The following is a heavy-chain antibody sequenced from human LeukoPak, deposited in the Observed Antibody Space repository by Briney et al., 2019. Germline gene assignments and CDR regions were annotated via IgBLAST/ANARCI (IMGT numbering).Heavy chain of an antibody. Sequence: SETLSLTCAVYGGSFSGYYWSWIRQPPGKGLEWIGEINHSGSTNYNPSLKSRVTISVDTSKNQFSLKLSSVTAADTAVYYCARENYGGHTFDYWGQGTLVTVSS. D-gene: IGHD4/OR15-4a*01. CDR2: INHSGST. CDR1: GGSFSGYY. J-gene: IGHJ4*02. V-gene: IGHV4-34*01. CDR3: ARENYGGHTFDY.